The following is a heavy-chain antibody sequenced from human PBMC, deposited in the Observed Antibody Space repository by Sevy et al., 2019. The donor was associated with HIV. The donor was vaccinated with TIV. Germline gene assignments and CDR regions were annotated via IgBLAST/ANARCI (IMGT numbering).Heavy chain of an antibody. D-gene: IGHD6-19*01. CDR1: GFTFSNYA. V-gene: IGHV3-23*01. J-gene: IGHJ4*02. CDR2: IRISGGNT. CDR3: AKEWTQLSDWYGELDY. Sequence: GGCLRLSCAASGFTFSNYAMSWVRQAPGKGLEWVSSIRISGGNTYYADTVKGRFTISRDNSKNTLYLQMNSLRAEDTAVYYCAKEWTQLSDWYGELDYWGQGSLVTVSS.